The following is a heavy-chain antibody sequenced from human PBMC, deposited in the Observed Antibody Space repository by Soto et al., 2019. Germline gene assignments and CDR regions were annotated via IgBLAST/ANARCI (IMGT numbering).Heavy chain of an antibody. CDR3: AMDSYSYGPFDY. V-gene: IGHV1-69*06. CDR2: IIPIFGTA. D-gene: IGHD5-18*01. CDR1: GGTFSSYA. Sequence: SVKVSCKASGGTFSSYAISWVRQAPGQGLEWMGGIIPIFGTANYAQKFQGRVTITADKSTSTAYMELSSLRSEDTAVYYCAMDSYSYGPFDYWGQGTLVSVSS. J-gene: IGHJ4*02.